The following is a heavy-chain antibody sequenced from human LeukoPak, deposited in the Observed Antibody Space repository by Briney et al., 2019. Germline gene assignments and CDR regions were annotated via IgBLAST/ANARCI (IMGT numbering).Heavy chain of an antibody. CDR1: GFSFSSYW. V-gene: IGHV3-7*01. J-gene: IGHJ6*03. CDR2: INQDGSEK. Sequence: GGSLRLSCAASGFSFSSYWMSWVRQAPGKGPEWVANINQDGSEKYYVDSVKGRFTMSRANANNSLYLQMNSLRAEDTAVYYCARGKSDYDILTGYYNYYHYMDVWGKGTTVTVSS. CDR3: ARGKSDYDILTGYYNYYHYMDV. D-gene: IGHD3-9*01.